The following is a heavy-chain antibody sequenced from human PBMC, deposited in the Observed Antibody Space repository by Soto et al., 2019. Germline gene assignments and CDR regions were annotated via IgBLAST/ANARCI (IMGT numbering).Heavy chain of an antibody. CDR1: GFTFGDYA. CDR3: GLDGYYDILTGYYPWDYYYGMDV. J-gene: IGHJ6*02. V-gene: IGHV3-49*04. CDR2: IRSKAYGGTT. Sequence: GGSLRLSCTASGFTFGDYAMSWVRQAPGKGLEWVGFIRSKAYGGTTEYAASVKGRFTISRDDSKSIAYLQMNSLKTEDTAVYYCGLDGYYDILTGYYPWDYYYGMDVWGQGTTGTVSS. D-gene: IGHD3-9*01.